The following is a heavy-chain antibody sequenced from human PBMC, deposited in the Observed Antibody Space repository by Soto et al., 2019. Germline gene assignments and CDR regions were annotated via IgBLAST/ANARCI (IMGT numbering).Heavy chain of an antibody. D-gene: IGHD6-13*01. CDR1: GGSFSGYY. J-gene: IGHJ6*03. V-gene: IGHV4-34*01. Sequence: PSETLSLTCAVYGGSFSGYYWSWIRQPPGKGLEWIGEINHSGSTNYNPSLKSRVTISVDTSKNQFSLKLSPVTAADTAVYYCARGTPNIAAAGSTPYYYYYYMDVWGKGTAVTVS. CDR3: ARGTPNIAAAGSTPYYYYYYMDV. CDR2: INHSGST.